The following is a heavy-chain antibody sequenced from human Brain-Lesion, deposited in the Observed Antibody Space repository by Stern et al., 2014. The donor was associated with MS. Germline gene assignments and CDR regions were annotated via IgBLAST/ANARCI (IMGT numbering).Heavy chain of an antibody. CDR2: IFNSGST. CDR3: ARGRVVPGFQYYATDV. CDR1: GGSISSGGYY. Sequence: AQLEESGPGLVKPSQTLSLSCTVSGGSISSGGYYWSWIRQPAGKGLEWIGRIFNSGSTSYNPSPKSRVTISIEPSKNQVPLRLNSMTAADTAVYYCARGRVVPGFQYYATDVWGQGTTVIVSS. J-gene: IGHJ6*02. V-gene: IGHV4-61*02. D-gene: IGHD2-2*01.